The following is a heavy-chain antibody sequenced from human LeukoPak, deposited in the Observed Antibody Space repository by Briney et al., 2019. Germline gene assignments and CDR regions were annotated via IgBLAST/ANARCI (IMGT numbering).Heavy chain of an antibody. D-gene: IGHD1-26*01. Sequence: ASVKVSCKASGYTFTGYYMHWVRQAPGQGLEWMGWINPNSGGTNYAQKFQGWVTMTRDTSISTAYMELSSLRSEDTAVYYRATLLNRYSGSYHYYYYGMDVWGQGTTVTVSS. V-gene: IGHV1-2*04. CDR3: ATLLNRYSGSYHYYYYGMDV. CDR1: GYTFTGYY. J-gene: IGHJ6*02. CDR2: INPNSGGT.